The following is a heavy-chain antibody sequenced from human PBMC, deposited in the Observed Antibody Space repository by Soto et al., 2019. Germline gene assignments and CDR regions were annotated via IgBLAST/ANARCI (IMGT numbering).Heavy chain of an antibody. CDR1: GYTFSTYG. Sequence: QGQLVQSGAEVKQPGASVKVSCKASGYTFSTYGPSWVRQAPRQGLEWMGWITGYNGDANYAQKVQDRVIMTIDTSTPTALLEPRRLTYDETAVYFCAKNGHPPYYYYGMDVWSQGTTVTVS. J-gene: IGHJ6*02. D-gene: IGHD2-8*01. CDR3: AKNGHPPYYYYGMDV. V-gene: IGHV1-18*01. CDR2: ITGYNGDA.